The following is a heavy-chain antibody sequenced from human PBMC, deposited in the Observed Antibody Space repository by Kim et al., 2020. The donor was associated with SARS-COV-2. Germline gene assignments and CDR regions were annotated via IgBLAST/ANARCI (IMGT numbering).Heavy chain of an antibody. CDR1: GFTFSSYA. Sequence: GGSLRLSCAASGFTFSSYAMSWVRQAPGKGLEWVSAISGSGGSTYYADSVKGRFTISGDNSKKTRYLQIKSLRAEDTAVYSCAKSRVQEIVVVPVFDYWG. V-gene: IGHV3-23*01. CDR3: AKSRVQEIVVVPVFDY. J-gene: IGHJ4*01. CDR2: ISGSGGST. D-gene: IGHD2-2*01.